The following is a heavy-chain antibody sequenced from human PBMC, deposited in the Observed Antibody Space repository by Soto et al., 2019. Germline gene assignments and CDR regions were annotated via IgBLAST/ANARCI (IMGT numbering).Heavy chain of an antibody. CDR1: GYTFTSYD. V-gene: IGHV1-8*01. J-gene: IGHJ6*02. CDR2: MNPNSGNT. D-gene: IGHD3-10*01. CDR3: ARDSWGSGSTVYGMDV. Sequence: GASVKVSCKASGYTFTSYDINWVRQATGQGLEWMGWMNPNSGNTGYAQKFQGRVTMTRNTSISTAYMELTSLRSEDTAVYYCARDSWGSGSTVYGMDVWGQGTTVTVSS.